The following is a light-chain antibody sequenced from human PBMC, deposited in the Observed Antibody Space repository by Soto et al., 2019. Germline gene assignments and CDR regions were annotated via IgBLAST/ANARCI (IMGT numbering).Light chain of an antibody. J-gene: IGLJ2*01. CDR3: SSYAGNNNVV. Sequence: QSVLTQPPSASGSPGQSVTISRTGTSSDVGDYKFVSWYQQHPGKAPKLMIYEVSRRPSGVPDRFSGSKSGNTAALTVAGLRAEDEADYYCSSYAGNNNVVFGGGTKLTVL. CDR2: EVS. CDR1: SSDVGDYKF. V-gene: IGLV2-8*01.